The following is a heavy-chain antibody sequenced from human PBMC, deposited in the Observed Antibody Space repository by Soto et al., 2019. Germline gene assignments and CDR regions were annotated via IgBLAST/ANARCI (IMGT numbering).Heavy chain of an antibody. D-gene: IGHD3-22*01. CDR2: ISGSGGST. Sequence: GSLRLSCAASGFTFSSYAMSWVRQAPGKGLEWVSAISGSGGSTYYADSVKGRFTISRDNSKNTLYLQMNSLRAEDTAVYYCAKVDALARITMIRGGWFDPWGHGTLVTVSS. CDR3: AKVDALARITMIRGGWFDP. J-gene: IGHJ5*02. CDR1: GFTFSSYA. V-gene: IGHV3-23*01.